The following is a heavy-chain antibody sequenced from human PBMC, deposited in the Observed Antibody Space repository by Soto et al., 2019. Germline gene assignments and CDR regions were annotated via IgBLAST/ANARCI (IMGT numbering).Heavy chain of an antibody. CDR3: AREGYYDSRGYPYGIDV. D-gene: IGHD3-22*01. Sequence: GGSLRLSCTASGFAFSQYGMSWVRQAPGKGLEWVSSIRSFDYRTNYADSVKGRFTISRDNSRNMVYLQVNSLRRDDTAVYFCAREGYYDSRGYPYGIDVWGQGTRVTVSS. V-gene: IGHV3-23*01. J-gene: IGHJ6*02. CDR1: GFAFSQYG. CDR2: IRSFDYRT.